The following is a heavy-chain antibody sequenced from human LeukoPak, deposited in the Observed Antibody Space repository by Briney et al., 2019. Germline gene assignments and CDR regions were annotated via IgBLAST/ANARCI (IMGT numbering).Heavy chain of an antibody. Sequence: GGSLRLSCAASGFTLSNYTMNWVRQALGKGLEWVSSISSSSSYIYYADSVKGRFTISRDNAKNSLYLQMNSLRAEDTAVYYCAREAKRYCSSTSCYIFDYWGQGTLVTVSA. D-gene: IGHD2-2*02. CDR2: ISSSSSYI. J-gene: IGHJ4*02. CDR3: AREAKRYCSSTSCYIFDY. CDR1: GFTLSNYT. V-gene: IGHV3-21*06.